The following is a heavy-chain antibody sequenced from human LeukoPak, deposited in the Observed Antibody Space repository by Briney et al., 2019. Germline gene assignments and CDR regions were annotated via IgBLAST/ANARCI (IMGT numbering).Heavy chain of an antibody. CDR3: ARDDTISGSFDY. D-gene: IGHD3-10*01. J-gene: IGHJ4*02. CDR2: ISSSSSYI. Sequence: GGSLRLSCAASGFTFSSYSMNWVRQAPGKGLEWVSSISSSSSYIYYADSVKGRFTISRDNAKNSLYLQMNSLRAKDTAVYYCARDDTISGSFDYWGQGTLVTVSS. CDR1: GFTFSSYS. V-gene: IGHV3-21*01.